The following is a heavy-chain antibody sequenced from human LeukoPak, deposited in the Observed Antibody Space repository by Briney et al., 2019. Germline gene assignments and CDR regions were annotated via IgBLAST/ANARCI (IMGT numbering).Heavy chain of an antibody. V-gene: IGHV1-46*01. Sequence: GASVNVSCKASGYTITSNYIHWVRQAPGQALEWMGTINPSGGSTKYAQKFQGRVTMTRDTSTNTVYMELSSLRSEDTAVYFCARAVYNSYSFWGQGTLVTVSS. J-gene: IGHJ4*02. CDR2: INPSGGST. CDR1: GYTITSNY. D-gene: IGHD2-8*01. CDR3: ARAVYNSYSF.